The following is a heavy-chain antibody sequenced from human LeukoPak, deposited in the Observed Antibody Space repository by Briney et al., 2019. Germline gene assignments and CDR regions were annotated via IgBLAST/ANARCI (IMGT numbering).Heavy chain of an antibody. D-gene: IGHD4-17*01. V-gene: IGHV3-21*01. CDR3: ARVHETTVTTGFDY. Sequence: GGSLRLSCAASGFTFSSYSMNWVRQAPGKGLEWVSSISSSSSYIYYADSVKGRFTISRDNAKNSLYLQMNSQRAEDTAVYYCARVHETTVTTGFDYWGQGTLVTVSS. J-gene: IGHJ4*02. CDR2: ISSSSSYI. CDR1: GFTFSSYS.